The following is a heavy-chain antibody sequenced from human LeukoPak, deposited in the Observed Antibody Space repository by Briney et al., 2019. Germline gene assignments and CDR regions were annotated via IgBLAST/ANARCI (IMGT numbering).Heavy chain of an antibody. CDR1: GFTFSSYG. CDR2: IWYGGSNK. V-gene: IGHV3-33*08. CDR3: ATSQRWLQWGDFDY. D-gene: IGHD5-24*01. Sequence: HPGGSLRLSCAASGFTFSSYGMHWVRQAPGKGLEWVAVIWYGGSNKYYADSVKGRFTISRDNSKNTLYLQMNSLRSEDTAVYYCATSQRWLQWGDFDYWGQGTLVTVSS. J-gene: IGHJ4*02.